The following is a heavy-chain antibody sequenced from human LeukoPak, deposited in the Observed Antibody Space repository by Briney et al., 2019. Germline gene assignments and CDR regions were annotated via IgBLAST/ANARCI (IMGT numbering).Heavy chain of an antibody. D-gene: IGHD1-26*01. V-gene: IGHV3-30-3*01. CDR3: ARDRLAGPWENWFDP. Sequence: GGSLRLSCAASGFIFSSYAMHWARQAPGTGLEWVALISYDETNTYYADSVKGRFTISRDNSKNTLYLKINSLTVEDTAVYSCARDRLAGPWENWFDPWGQGTLVTVSS. CDR1: GFIFSSYA. J-gene: IGHJ5*02. CDR2: ISYDETNT.